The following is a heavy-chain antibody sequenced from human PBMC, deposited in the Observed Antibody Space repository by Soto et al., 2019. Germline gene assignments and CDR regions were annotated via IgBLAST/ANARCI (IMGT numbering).Heavy chain of an antibody. J-gene: IGHJ4*02. CDR3: VKTLQYSYGLPH. Sequence: GSVRLSCAASGFTLWNYALSWVRQAPGKGLEWVSAIGGRGSSTYYIDSVKGRFTISRDNSKNTLYLQMSSLRAEDTAVYYCVKTLQYSYGLPHWGQGTLVTVSS. CDR1: GFTLWNYA. V-gene: IGHV3-23*01. CDR2: IGGRGSST. D-gene: IGHD5-18*01.